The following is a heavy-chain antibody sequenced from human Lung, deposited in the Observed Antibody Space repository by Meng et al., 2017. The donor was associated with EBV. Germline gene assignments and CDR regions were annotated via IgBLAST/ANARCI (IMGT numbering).Heavy chain of an antibody. CDR1: GASISSAYNY. V-gene: IGHV4-31*03. J-gene: IGHJ4*02. CDR3: ARVTLWFGELEY. CDR2: IYYSGIT. Sequence: QVQLQESGPRLVEPSQTLSLICTVSGASISSAYNYWTWIRQRPGRGLEWIGYIYYSGITYYNPSLQSRLTISADTSKNQFSLKLSSVTAADTAVYYCARVTLWFGELEYWGQGTLVTVSS. D-gene: IGHD3-10*01.